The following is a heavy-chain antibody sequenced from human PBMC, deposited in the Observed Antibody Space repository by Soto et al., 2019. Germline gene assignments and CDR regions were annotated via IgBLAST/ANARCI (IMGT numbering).Heavy chain of an antibody. D-gene: IGHD4-17*01. CDR1: GFTFSSYA. CDR2: ISYDGSNK. V-gene: IGHV3-30-3*01. CDR3: ARGLYGDYRGYYFDY. Sequence: QVQLVESGGGVVQPGRSLRLSCAASGFTFSSYAMHWVRQAPGKGLEWVAVISYDGSNKYYADSVNGRFTISRDNSKNTLYLQMNSLRAEDTAVYYCARGLYGDYRGYYFDYWGQGTLVTVSS. J-gene: IGHJ4*02.